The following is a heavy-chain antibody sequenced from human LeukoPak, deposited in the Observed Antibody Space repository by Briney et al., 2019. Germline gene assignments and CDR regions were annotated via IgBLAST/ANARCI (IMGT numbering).Heavy chain of an antibody. Sequence: GGSLRLSCAASGFTFSSYSMNWVRQAPGKGLEWVSSISSSSSYIYYADSVKGRFTISRDNAKNSLYLQMNSLRAEDTAVCYCARDSTSSSSWYKRSFDYWGQGTLVTVSS. J-gene: IGHJ4*02. CDR3: ARDSTSSSSWYKRSFDY. CDR1: GFTFSSYS. D-gene: IGHD6-13*01. CDR2: ISSSSSYI. V-gene: IGHV3-21*01.